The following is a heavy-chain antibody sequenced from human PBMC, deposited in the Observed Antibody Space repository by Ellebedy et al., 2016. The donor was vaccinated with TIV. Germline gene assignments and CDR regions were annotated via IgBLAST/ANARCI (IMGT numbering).Heavy chain of an antibody. CDR1: GYTFTGYY. J-gene: IGHJ5*02. Sequence: ASVKVSXXVSGYTFTGYYIHWVRQAPGQGLEWMGWINPNSGGTNYAQKFQGRVTMTRDTSISTAYMELSRLRSDDTAMYYCARAPVRITAMVFSPWFDPWGQGTLVTVSS. CDR3: ARAPVRITAMVFSPWFDP. D-gene: IGHD5-18*01. V-gene: IGHV1-2*02. CDR2: INPNSGGT.